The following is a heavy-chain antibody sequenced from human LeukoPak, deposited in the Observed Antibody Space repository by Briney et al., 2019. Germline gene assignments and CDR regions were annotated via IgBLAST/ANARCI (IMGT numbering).Heavy chain of an antibody. CDR3: ASQSSSWDLWGY. Sequence: GGSLRLSCAASGFTVSSNYMSRVRQAPGKGLEWVSVIYSGGSTYYADSVKGRFTISRDNSKDTLYLQMNSLRAEDTAVYYCASQSSSWDLWGYWGQGTLVTVSS. J-gene: IGHJ4*02. CDR1: GFTVSSNY. V-gene: IGHV3-53*01. CDR2: IYSGGST. D-gene: IGHD6-13*01.